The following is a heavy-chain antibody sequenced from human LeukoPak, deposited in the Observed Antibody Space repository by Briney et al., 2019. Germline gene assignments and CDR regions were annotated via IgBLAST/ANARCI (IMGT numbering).Heavy chain of an antibody. J-gene: IGHJ6*04. D-gene: IGHD2-21*01. Sequence: ASVKVSCKASGGTFSSYALSWVRQAPGQGREWMGGVIPIFGTANYAQKFQGRVTITADKSTSTAYMELSSLRSEDTAVYYCASLSDDVWGKGTTVTVSS. CDR1: GGTFSSYA. CDR2: VIPIFGTA. CDR3: ASLSDDV. V-gene: IGHV1-69*06.